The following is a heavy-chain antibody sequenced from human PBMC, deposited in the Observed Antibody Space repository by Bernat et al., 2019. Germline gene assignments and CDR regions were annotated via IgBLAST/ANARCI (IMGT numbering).Heavy chain of an antibody. CDR1: GFTFSSYA. V-gene: IGHV3-23*01. CDR3: AKDLARYSSSSYAFDI. Sequence: EVQLLESGGGLVQPGGSLRLSCAASGFTFSSYAMSWVRQAPGKGLEWVSAIGGSGGSTYYADSVKGRFTSSSDNSKNTLYLQMNSLRAEDTAVYYCAKDLARYSSSSYAFDIWGQGTMVTVSS. D-gene: IGHD6-6*01. J-gene: IGHJ3*02. CDR2: IGGSGGST.